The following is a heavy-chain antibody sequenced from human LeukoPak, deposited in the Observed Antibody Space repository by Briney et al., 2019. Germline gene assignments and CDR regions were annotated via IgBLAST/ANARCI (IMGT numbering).Heavy chain of an antibody. CDR1: DFSFITYA. D-gene: IGHD3-3*01. CDR3: ARQYYDFWSGSDFDY. CDR2: ISGGGDAT. J-gene: IGHJ4*02. V-gene: IGHV3-23*01. Sequence: GGSLRLSCAASDFSFITYAMSWVRQAPGKGLEWVSTISGGGDATYYADSVKGRFTISRDNSKNTLYLQMNSLRAEDTAVYYCARQYYDFWSGSDFDYWGQGTLVTVSS.